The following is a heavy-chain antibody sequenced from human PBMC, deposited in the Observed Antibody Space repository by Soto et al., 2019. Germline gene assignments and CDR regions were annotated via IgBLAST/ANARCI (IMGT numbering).Heavy chain of an antibody. V-gene: IGHV1-18*01. J-gene: IGHJ4*02. CDR2: VSPYSGNT. Sequence: QLQLVQSGVEVKKPGSSLKVSCQASGDTLTSYGISWVRQAPGQGLEWMGWVSPYSGNTNYSPKVQGRVTLTTATTTSTAYMELRSLTSADTAVYYCAAGTFLGPWQYWGQGTLVTVSS. CDR3: AAGTFLGPWQY. D-gene: IGHD3-10*01. CDR1: GDTLTSYG.